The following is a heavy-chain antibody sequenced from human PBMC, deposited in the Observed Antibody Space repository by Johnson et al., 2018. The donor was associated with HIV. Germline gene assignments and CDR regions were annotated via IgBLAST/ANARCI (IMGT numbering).Heavy chain of an antibody. CDR3: ARVDYDSSGYYLYAFDI. D-gene: IGHD3-22*01. V-gene: IGHV3-69-1*01. CDR2: LSGSGVT. CDR1: GFTFSFYW. J-gene: IGHJ3*02. Sequence: VQLVESGGGLVQPGGSLRLSCAASGFTFSFYWMHWVRQVPGKGLEWVSALSGSGVTDYADSVQGRFIISRDNAKNSLHLQMNSLRAEDTALYYCARVDYDSSGYYLYAFDIWGQGTMVTVSS.